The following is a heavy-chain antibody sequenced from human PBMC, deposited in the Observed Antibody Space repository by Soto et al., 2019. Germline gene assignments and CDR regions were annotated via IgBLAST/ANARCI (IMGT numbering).Heavy chain of an antibody. CDR1: GGSISSGGYY. Sequence: SETLSLTCTVSGGSISSGGYYWSWIRQHPGKGLEWIGYIYYSGSTYYNPSLKSRVTISVDTSKSQFSLKLSSVTAADTAVYYCAREYSSSSGWFDTWGQGTLVTVSS. CDR2: IYYSGST. V-gene: IGHV4-31*03. D-gene: IGHD6-6*01. CDR3: AREYSSSSGWFDT. J-gene: IGHJ5*02.